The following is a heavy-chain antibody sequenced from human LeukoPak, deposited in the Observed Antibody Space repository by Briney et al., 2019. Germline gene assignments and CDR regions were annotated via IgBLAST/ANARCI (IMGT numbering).Heavy chain of an antibody. Sequence: GGSLRLSCAASGFTFSNYGMHWVRQAPGKGLEWVAVIWYDGSNRYYADSVKGRFTISRDNSKNMLYLQMNSLRAEDTAVYYCARRPSLGYSYGPNYYYGMDVWGQGTTVTVSS. V-gene: IGHV3-33*01. CDR1: GFTFSNYG. CDR2: IWYDGSNR. J-gene: IGHJ6*02. D-gene: IGHD5-18*01. CDR3: ARRPSLGYSYGPNYYYGMDV.